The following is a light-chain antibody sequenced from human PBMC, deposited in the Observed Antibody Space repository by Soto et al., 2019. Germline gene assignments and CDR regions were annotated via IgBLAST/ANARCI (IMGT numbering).Light chain of an antibody. Sequence: EIVMTQSPATLSVSPGARATLSCRASQSVSSNLAWYQQKPGQAPRLLIYGASTRATGIPARFSGRGSGTEFTLTISSLQSEDFAVYYCQQYNNWPPLTFGGGTKVEIK. CDR3: QQYNNWPPLT. CDR1: QSVSSN. CDR2: GAS. J-gene: IGKJ4*01. V-gene: IGKV3-15*01.